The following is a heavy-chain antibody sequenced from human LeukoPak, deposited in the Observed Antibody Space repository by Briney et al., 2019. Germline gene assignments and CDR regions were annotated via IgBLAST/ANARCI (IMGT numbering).Heavy chain of an antibody. CDR1: GGSISSSSYY. V-gene: IGHV4-39*07. D-gene: IGHD6-13*01. CDR2: IHYSGST. J-gene: IGHJ5*02. Sequence: PSETLSLTCTVSGGSISSSSYYWGWIRQPPGKGLEWIGHIHYSGSTYCNPSLKSRVTISIDTSKNQFSLKLSSVTAADTAVYYCVGDALYSSTWYPGPWGPGTLVTVSS. CDR3: VGDALYSSTWYPGP.